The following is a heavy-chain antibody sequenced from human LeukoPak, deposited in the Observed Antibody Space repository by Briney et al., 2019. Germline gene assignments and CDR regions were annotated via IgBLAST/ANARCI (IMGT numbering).Heavy chain of an antibody. CDR3: GRAFPPLRISAAGDS. CDR1: GFTFSDYD. Sequence: PGGSLRLSCTASGFTFSDYDMNWVRQTPGKGLEYVSSISGRSSHIYYGDSVKGRFAISRDNAKNSLYLQMNSLRAEDTAVYYCGRAFPPLRISAAGDSWGQGTLVTVSS. J-gene: IGHJ5*01. V-gene: IGHV3-21*01. CDR2: ISGRSSHI. D-gene: IGHD6-25*01.